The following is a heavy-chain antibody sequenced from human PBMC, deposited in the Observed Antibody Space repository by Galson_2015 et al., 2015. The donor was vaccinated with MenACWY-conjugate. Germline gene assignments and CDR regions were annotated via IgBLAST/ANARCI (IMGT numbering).Heavy chain of an antibody. CDR3: AKDWSVPYSTISYYFYMDV. V-gene: IGHV3-30*18. J-gene: IGHJ6*03. CDR2: ILYDGSNE. Sequence: SLRLSCAASGFTFRRFGMHWVRQAPGKGLEWMAAILYDGSNESYADSVKGRFTISRDNSKNTLYLQMNSLRADDTAVYYCAKDWSVPYSTISYYFYMDVWGKGTTVTVSS. CDR1: GFTFRRFG. D-gene: IGHD6-13*01.